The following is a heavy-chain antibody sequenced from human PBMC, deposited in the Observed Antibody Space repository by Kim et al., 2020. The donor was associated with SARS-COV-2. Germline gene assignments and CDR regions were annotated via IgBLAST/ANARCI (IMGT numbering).Heavy chain of an antibody. CDR2: ISGSGGST. CDR3: AKDNGWLVGPDYYYYGMDV. V-gene: IGHV3-23*01. J-gene: IGHJ6*01. D-gene: IGHD6-19*01. Sequence: GGSLRLSCAASGFTFSSYAMSWVRQAPGKGLEWVSAISGSGGSTYYADSVKGQFTISRDNSKNTLYLQMNSLRAEDTAVYCCAKDNGWLVGPDYYYYGMDVWGQGTTVTVSS. CDR1: GFTFSSYA.